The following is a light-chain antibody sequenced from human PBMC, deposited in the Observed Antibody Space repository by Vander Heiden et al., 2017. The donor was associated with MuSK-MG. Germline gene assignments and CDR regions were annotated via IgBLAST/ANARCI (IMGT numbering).Light chain of an antibody. Sequence: QAVLPQSSSLSASPGASASLTCTLRRGIHVDTSRIYWSQQKPGSAPQDLLRFKSDSDKQQGSGVPSRFFGSKDASANAGILLISGLQSEDEADYYCMIWNSSAYVFGTGTKVTVL. CDR3: MIWNSSAYV. J-gene: IGLJ1*01. V-gene: IGLV5-45*03. CDR1: RGIHVDTSR. CDR2: FKSDSDK.